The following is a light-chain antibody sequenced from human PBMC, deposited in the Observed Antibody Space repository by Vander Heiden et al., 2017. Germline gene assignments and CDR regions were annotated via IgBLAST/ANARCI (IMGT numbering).Light chain of an antibody. Sequence: QSVLTHPPSVSAAPGQKVTISCSGSSPNIGNNYVSWYQQFQGTTPKLLIADNNKRPSGTPDRFSGSKSGTSATLGITGLQTGDEADYYCSTWDTSLSAVVFGGGTKVNVL. J-gene: IGLJ3*02. CDR1: SPNIGNNY. V-gene: IGLV1-51*01. CDR3: STWDTSLSAVV. CDR2: DNN.